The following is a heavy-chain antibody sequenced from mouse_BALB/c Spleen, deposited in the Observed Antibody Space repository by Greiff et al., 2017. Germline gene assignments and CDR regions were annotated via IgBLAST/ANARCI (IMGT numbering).Heavy chain of an antibody. CDR1: GYTFTSYY. D-gene: IGHD2-1*01. V-gene: IGHV1S81*02. J-gene: IGHJ3*01. Sequence: VQLQQSGAELVKPGASVKLSCKASGYTFTSYYMYWVKQRPGQGLEWIGEINPSNGGTNFNEKFKSKATLTVDKSSSTAYMQLSSLTSEDSAVYYCTKGNYGNLFAYWGQGTLVTVSA. CDR2: INPSNGGT. CDR3: TKGNYGNLFAY.